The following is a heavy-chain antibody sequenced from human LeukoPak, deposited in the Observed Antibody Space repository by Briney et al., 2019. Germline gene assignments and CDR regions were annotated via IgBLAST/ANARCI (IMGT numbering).Heavy chain of an antibody. CDR1: GGSISSYY. CDR3: AREVADYGGYYYYHYMDV. V-gene: IGHV4-4*07. Sequence: SETLSLTCTVSGGSISSYYWSWIRQPAGKGLEWIGRIYTSGSDNYNPSLKSRVTMSVDTSKNQFSLKLSSVTAADTAMYYCAREVADYGGYYYYHYMDVWGKGTTVTISS. D-gene: IGHD4-23*01. CDR2: IYTSGSD. J-gene: IGHJ6*03.